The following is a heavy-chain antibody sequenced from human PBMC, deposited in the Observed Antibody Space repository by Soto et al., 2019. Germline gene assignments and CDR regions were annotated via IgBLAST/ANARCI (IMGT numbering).Heavy chain of an antibody. CDR1: GYTFSSYA. J-gene: IGHJ6*02. CDR2: IIPIFGTA. D-gene: IGHD4-17*01. V-gene: IGHV1-69*13. CDR3: ASPPTTGNYYYYGMDV. Sequence: SVKVSCKASGYTFSSYAISWVRQAPGQGLEWMGGIIPIFGTANYAQKFQGRVTITADGSTSIAYMELSSLRSEDTAVYYCASPPTTGNYYYYGMDVWGQGTTVTVSS.